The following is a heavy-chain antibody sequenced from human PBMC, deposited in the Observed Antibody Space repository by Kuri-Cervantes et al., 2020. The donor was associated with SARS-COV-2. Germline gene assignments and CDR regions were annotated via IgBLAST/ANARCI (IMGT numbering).Heavy chain of an antibody. J-gene: IGHJ3*02. V-gene: IGHV3-23*01. CDR2: ISGSGGST. CDR1: GFTFSGSA. Sequence: GESLKISCAASGFTFSGSAMNWVRQAPGKGLEWVSAISGSGGSTYYADSVKGRFTISRDNSKNTLYLQMNSLRAEDTAVYYCARADTPTYYDFWSGSDAFDIWGQGTMVTVSS. D-gene: IGHD3-3*01. CDR3: ARADTPTYYDFWSGSDAFDI.